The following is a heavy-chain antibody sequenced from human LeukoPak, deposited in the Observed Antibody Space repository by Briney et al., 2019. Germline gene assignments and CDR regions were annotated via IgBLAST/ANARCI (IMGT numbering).Heavy chain of an antibody. V-gene: IGHV3-23*01. CDR2: ISGSGGTT. J-gene: IGHJ4*02. CDR1: GFTFSSFA. CDR3: AKMEWQQNYFDY. Sequence: GSLRLSCAASGFTFSSFAMSWVRQAPGKGLEWVSTISGSGGTTHYADSVKGRFTISRDNSKNTLFLQMNTLSAADTAVYYCAKMEWQQNYFDYWGQGTLVTVPS. D-gene: IGHD3-3*01.